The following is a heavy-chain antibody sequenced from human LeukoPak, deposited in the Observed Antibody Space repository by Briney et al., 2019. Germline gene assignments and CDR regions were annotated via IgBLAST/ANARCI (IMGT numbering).Heavy chain of an antibody. D-gene: IGHD7-27*01. CDR3: VQDWAWGAFGS. Sequence: QPGGSLRLSCVASGFTYSHYGMNWVRQAPGKGLEWVSGITSDSRGIYYADSVKGRFTIYRDNSKMTLYLRMDSLGVEDTAPYYCVQDWAWGAFGSWGQGTLVTVSS. CDR1: GFTYSHYG. J-gene: IGHJ4*02. V-gene: IGHV3-23*01. CDR2: ITSDSRGI.